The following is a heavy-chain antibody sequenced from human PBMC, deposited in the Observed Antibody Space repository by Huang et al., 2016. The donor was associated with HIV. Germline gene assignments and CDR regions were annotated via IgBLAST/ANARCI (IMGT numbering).Heavy chain of an antibody. CDR2: IYYSGDT. CDR1: GGSITDSNYY. Sequence: QLQLQESGPGLVRPSETLSLICTVSGGSITDSNYYWGWIRQPPGKGMEWIGSIYYSGDTDTNQALKRRVTRSGETSKSRCSRDSRSVAVADTAIYYCARHFGSWSGYFDSWGQGTLVPVSS. V-gene: IGHV4-39*01. D-gene: IGHD3-10*01. CDR3: ARHFGSWSGYFDS. J-gene: IGHJ4*02.